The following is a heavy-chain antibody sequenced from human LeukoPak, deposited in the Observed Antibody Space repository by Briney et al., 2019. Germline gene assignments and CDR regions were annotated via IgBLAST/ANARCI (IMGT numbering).Heavy chain of an antibody. CDR1: GGSISSSIYY. CDR3: AKGYYGSGSYGWFDY. D-gene: IGHD3-10*01. V-gene: IGHV4-39*07. J-gene: IGHJ4*02. Sequence: TSETLSLTCTVSGGSISSSIYYWGWIRQPPGKGLEWIGSIYYSGSTYYNPSLKSRVTISVDTSKNQFSLKLSSVTAEDTAVYSCAKGYYGSGSYGWFDYWGQGTLVTVSS. CDR2: IYYSGST.